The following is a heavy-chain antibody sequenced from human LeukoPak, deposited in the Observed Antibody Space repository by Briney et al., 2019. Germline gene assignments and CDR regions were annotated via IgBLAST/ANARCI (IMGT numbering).Heavy chain of an antibody. D-gene: IGHD6-6*01. V-gene: IGHV3-73*01. J-gene: IGHJ4*02. CDR3: MEGTGADSNSSS. Sequence: GGSLRLSCAASGFTFSGSAMHWVRQASGKGLEWVGRIRSKANSYATAYAASVKGRFTISRDDSKNTAYLQMNSLKTEDTAVYYCMEGTGADSNSSSGGQGTLVTVSS. CDR1: GFTFSGSA. CDR2: IRSKANSYAT.